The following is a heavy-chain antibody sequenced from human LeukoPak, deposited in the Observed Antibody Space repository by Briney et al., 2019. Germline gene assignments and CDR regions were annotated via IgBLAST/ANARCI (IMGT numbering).Heavy chain of an antibody. Sequence: SETLSLTCTVSGYSISSGYYWGWIRQPPGKGLEWIGSIYHSGSTYYNPSLKSRVTISVGTSKNQFSLKLSSVTAADTAVYYCARGLRFLEWFFDAFDIWGQGTMVTVSS. J-gene: IGHJ3*02. CDR2: IYHSGST. CDR1: GYSISSGYY. D-gene: IGHD3-3*01. V-gene: IGHV4-38-2*02. CDR3: ARGLRFLEWFFDAFDI.